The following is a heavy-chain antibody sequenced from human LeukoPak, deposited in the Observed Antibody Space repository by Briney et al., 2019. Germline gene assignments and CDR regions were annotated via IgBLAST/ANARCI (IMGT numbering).Heavy chain of an antibody. CDR2: IYYSGST. CDR1: GGSISSGGYY. Sequence: SETLSLTCTVSGGSISSGGYYWSWIRQHPGKGLEWIGYIYYSGSTYYNPSLKSRVTISVYMDKNQFSLKLSSVTAAHTAVYYCARTRDYCSSTSCYSFDYWGQGTLVTVSS. CDR3: ARTRDYCSSTSCYSFDY. D-gene: IGHD2-2*01. V-gene: IGHV4-31*03. J-gene: IGHJ4*02.